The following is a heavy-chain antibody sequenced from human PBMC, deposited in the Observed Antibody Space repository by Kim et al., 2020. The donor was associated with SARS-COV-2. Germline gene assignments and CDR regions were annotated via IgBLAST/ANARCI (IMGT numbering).Heavy chain of an antibody. CDR1: GYSFSSYW. CDR2: IFPGNSDT. D-gene: IGHD3-22*01. CDR3: ARRAVGYYDRSGGHSFDI. Sequence: GESLKISCKGSGYSFSSYWIGWVRQMPGKGLEWMGVIFPGNSDTRYSPSFQGQVTISADKSISTAYVQWSSLKASDTAMYYCARRAVGYYDRSGGHSFDIWGQGPMVTVSA. J-gene: IGHJ3*02. V-gene: IGHV5-51*01.